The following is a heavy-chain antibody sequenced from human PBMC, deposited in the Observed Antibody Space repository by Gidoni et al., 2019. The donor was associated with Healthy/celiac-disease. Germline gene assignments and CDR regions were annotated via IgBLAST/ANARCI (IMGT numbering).Heavy chain of an antibody. Sequence: QVQLVESGGGVVQPGRSLRLYCAASGFTFSSYGMHWVRQAPGKGLEWVAVIWYDGSNKYYADSVKGRFTISRDNSKNTLYLQMNSLRAEDTAVYYCARDASGSYSFDYWGQGTLVTVSS. CDR3: ARDASGSYSFDY. D-gene: IGHD1-26*01. CDR2: IWYDGSNK. J-gene: IGHJ4*02. V-gene: IGHV3-33*01. CDR1: GFTFSSYG.